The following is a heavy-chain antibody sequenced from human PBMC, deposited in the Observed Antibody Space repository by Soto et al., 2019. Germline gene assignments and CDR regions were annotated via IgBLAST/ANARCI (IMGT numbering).Heavy chain of an antibody. CDR3: AKDYGSGCDWLRVGDASDI. Sequence: QVQLVESGGGVVQPGRSLRLSCAASGFTFSSYGMHWVRQAPGKGLEWVAVISYDGSNKYYADSVKGRFTISRDTSKKTLYLQMNSLRAEDTAMYYCAKDYGSGCDWLRVGDASDIWGQGTMVTVSS. V-gene: IGHV3-30*18. CDR1: GFTFSSYG. J-gene: IGHJ3*02. CDR2: ISYDGSNK. D-gene: IGHD6-19*01.